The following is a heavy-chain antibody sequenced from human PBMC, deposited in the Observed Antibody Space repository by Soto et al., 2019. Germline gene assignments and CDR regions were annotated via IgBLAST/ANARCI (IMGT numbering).Heavy chain of an antibody. CDR2: IIPIFGTA. CDR1: GGTFSSYA. CDR3: LCGRHSLLVPADYYLDY. V-gene: IGHV1-69*06. Sequence: SVKVSCKASGGTFSSYAISWVRLAPGQGLEWMGGIIPIFGTANYAQKFQGRVTITADKFTSTAYMELSSMRSEDTAVYYRLCGRHSLLVPADYYLDYWARVTLGTDCS. D-gene: IGHD2-2*01. J-gene: IGHJ4*02.